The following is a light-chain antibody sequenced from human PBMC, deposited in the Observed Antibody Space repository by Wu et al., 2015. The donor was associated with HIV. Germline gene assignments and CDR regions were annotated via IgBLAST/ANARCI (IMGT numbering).Light chain of an antibody. V-gene: IGKV3-20*01. CDR3: QQYEGSPRT. J-gene: IGKJ1*01. CDR2: GTS. Sequence: EIVLTQSPGTLSLSPGERATLSCRASQSVGTSYVAWYQQKPGQAPRLLLYGTSNRATDIPDRFSGGGSGTDFTLTISRLEPEDFAVYYCQQYEGSPRTFGQGTKVEI. CDR1: QSVGTSY.